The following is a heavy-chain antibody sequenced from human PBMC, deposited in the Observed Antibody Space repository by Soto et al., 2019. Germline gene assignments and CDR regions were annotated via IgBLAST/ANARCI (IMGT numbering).Heavy chain of an antibody. CDR1: GGSVSSGSYY. D-gene: IGHD1-26*01. Sequence: QVQLQESGPGLVKPSETLSLTCTVSGGSVSSGSYYWSWIRQPPGKGLEWIGYIYYSGSTNYNPSLXXRXPXXVATSKNQFSRKLSSVTAADTSVYSCASSGSYIGYWGQGTLVTVSS. J-gene: IGHJ4*02. CDR2: IYYSGST. CDR3: ASSGSYIGY. V-gene: IGHV4-61*01.